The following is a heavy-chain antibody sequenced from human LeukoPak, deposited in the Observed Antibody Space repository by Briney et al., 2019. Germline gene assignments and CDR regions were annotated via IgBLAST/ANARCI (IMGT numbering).Heavy chain of an antibody. J-gene: IGHJ4*02. V-gene: IGHV1-69*04. CDR3: ARNLYDYVWGSFH. CDR2: IIPILGIA. Sequence: ASVKVSCKASGGTFSSYAISWVRQAPGQGLEWMGRIIPILGIANYAQKFQGRVTVTADKSTSTAYMELSGLRSEDTAVYYCARNLYDYVWGSFHWGQGTLVTVSS. CDR1: GGTFSSYA. D-gene: IGHD3-16*01.